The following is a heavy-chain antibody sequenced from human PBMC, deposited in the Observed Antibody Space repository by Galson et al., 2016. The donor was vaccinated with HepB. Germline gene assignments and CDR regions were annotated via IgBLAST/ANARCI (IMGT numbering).Heavy chain of an antibody. D-gene: IGHD2-21*02. V-gene: IGHV4-4*02. Sequence: SETLSLTCAVYGDSVSSTKWWTWVRQHPGKGLEWIGEIHHRRSSNFNPSLKGPPTISVDKSKNQFSLRLNSVTAADTAVYFCARGGDWRLDYWGQGSLVTVSS. CDR2: IHHRRSS. CDR3: ARGGDWRLDY. J-gene: IGHJ4*02. CDR1: GDSVSSTKW.